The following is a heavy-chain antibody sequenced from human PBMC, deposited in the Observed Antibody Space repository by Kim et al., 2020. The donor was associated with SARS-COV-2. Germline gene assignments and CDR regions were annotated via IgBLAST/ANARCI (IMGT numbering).Heavy chain of an antibody. CDR2: INPNSGGT. V-gene: IGHV1-2*04. CDR1: GYTFTGYY. D-gene: IGHD6-19*01. J-gene: IGHJ4*02. Sequence: ASVKVSCKASGYTFTGYYMHWVRQAPGQGLEWMGWINPNSGGTNYAQKFQGWVTMTRDTSISTAYMELSRLRSDDTAVYYCARDLGADSSGRFDYWGQGTLVTVSS. CDR3: ARDLGADSSGRFDY.